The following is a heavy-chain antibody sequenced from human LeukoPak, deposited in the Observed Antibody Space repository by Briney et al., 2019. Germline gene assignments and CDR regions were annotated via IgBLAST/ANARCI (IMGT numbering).Heavy chain of an antibody. CDR2: VNRDGSET. Sequence: GGSLRLSCAASGFALSSHWMTWVRQVPGRGPEWVANVNRDGSETYYLDSVKGRFTISKDNAKNSLYLQMNSPRAEDTALYHCARNNGMDVWGQGTTVIVSS. CDR3: ARNNGMDV. V-gene: IGHV3-7*03. J-gene: IGHJ6*02. CDR1: GFALSSHW.